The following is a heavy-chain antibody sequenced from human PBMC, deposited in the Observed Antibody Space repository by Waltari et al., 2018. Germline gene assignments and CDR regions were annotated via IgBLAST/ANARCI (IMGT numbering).Heavy chain of an antibody. CDR1: GFTFSSYA. V-gene: IGHV3-23*04. CDR2: ISGSGGST. CDR3: AKHFSAAGYYFDY. J-gene: IGHJ4*02. Sequence: EVQLVESGGGLVQPGGSLRLSCAASGFTFSSYAMSWVRRAPGKGLEWVSAISGSGGSTYYADSVKGRFTISRDNSKNTLYLQMNRLRAEDTAVYYCAKHFSAAGYYFDYWGQGTLVTVSS. D-gene: IGHD6-13*01.